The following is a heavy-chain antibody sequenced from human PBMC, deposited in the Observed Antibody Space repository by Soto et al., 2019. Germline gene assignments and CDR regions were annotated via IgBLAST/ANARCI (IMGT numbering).Heavy chain of an antibody. CDR3: AFGDSRGPLDS. V-gene: IGHV4-59*01. D-gene: IGHD4-17*01. J-gene: IGHJ4*02. Sequence: SETLSLTCSVSGGSISSYFWSWIRQPPGKGLELIGYFYNSGSANYSPSLKSRVTIPVDTSKNQFSLKVSSVTAADTAVYYCAFGDSRGPLDSWGQGTLVTVS. CDR1: GGSISSYF. CDR2: FYNSGSA.